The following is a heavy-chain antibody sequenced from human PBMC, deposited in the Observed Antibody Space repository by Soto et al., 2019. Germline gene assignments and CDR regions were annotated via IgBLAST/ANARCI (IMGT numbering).Heavy chain of an antibody. CDR2: INHSGST. CDR3: ARISGFWSGYYYYYYGMDV. J-gene: IGHJ6*02. CDR1: GGSFSGYY. Sequence: SETLSLTCAVYGGSFSGYYWSWIRQPPGKGLEWIGEINHSGSTNYNPSLKSRVTISVDASKNQFSLKLSSVTAADTAVYYCARISGFWSGYYYYYYGMDVWGQGTTVTVSS. V-gene: IGHV4-34*01. D-gene: IGHD3-3*01.